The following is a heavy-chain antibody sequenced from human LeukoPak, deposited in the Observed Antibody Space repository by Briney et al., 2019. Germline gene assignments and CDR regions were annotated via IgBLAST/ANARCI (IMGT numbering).Heavy chain of an antibody. J-gene: IGHJ6*03. V-gene: IGHV3-23*01. Sequence: PGGSLRLSCEASGFTFSSYAMSWVRQAPGKGLEWVSSIIGSGGGSYYADSVKGRFTISRDNSKNTVDLEMNSLRAEDTAIYHCAKVHRGGGYNYMDVWGKGTTVSVSS. CDR1: GFTFSSYA. CDR2: IIGSGGGS. CDR3: AKVHRGGGYNYMDV. D-gene: IGHD3-16*01.